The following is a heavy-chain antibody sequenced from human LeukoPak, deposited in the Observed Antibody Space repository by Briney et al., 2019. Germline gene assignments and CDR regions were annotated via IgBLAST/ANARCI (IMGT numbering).Heavy chain of an antibody. CDR3: ARGSSAPRWFPFDY. CDR1: GGSISSSSYY. V-gene: IGHV4-61*05. D-gene: IGHD4-23*01. Sequence: SETLSLTCTVSGGSISSSSYYWGWIRQPPGKGLEWIGYIFYSGSTNYNPSLKSRVIISVDTSRNQFSLKLNSLAAADTAVYYCARGSSAPRWFPFDYWGQGTLVTVSS. J-gene: IGHJ4*02. CDR2: IFYSGST.